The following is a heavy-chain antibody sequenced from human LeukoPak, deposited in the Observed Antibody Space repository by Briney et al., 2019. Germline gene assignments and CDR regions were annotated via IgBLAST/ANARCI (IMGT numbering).Heavy chain of an antibody. D-gene: IGHD2-2*01. J-gene: IGHJ6*03. CDR1: GFTFSSYW. CDR2: IKQDGSEK. CDR3: ARGGKCSSTSCYYYYYMDV. V-gene: IGHV3-7*04. Sequence: PGGSLRLSCAASGFTFSSYWMSWVRQAPGKGLEWVANIKQDGSEKYYVDSVKGRLTISRDNAKNSLYLQMNSLRGEDTAVYYCARGGKCSSTSCYYYYYMDVWGKGTTVTISS.